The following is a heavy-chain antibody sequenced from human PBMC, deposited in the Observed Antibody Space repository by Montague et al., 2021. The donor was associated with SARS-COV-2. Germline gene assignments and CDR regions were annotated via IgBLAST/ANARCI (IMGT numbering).Heavy chain of an antibody. CDR1: SGSISNDIYY. CDR3: ARQDIQRRFDL. Sequence: SETLSLTCTVSSGSISNDIYYWGWIRQPPGKGPEWIGGSRYGGTSYYNPSLKSRVTISIDTSKNQCSLKMTAVTAADAAVYCCARQDIQRRFDLWGRGTLVTVSS. D-gene: IGHD1-1*01. CDR2: SRYGGTS. J-gene: IGHJ5*02. V-gene: IGHV4-39*01.